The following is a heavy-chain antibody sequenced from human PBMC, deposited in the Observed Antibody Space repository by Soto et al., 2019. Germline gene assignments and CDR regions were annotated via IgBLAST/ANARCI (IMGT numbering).Heavy chain of an antibody. CDR2: IYYSGST. D-gene: IGHD3-3*01. CDR1: GGSISSGGYY. J-gene: IGHJ5*02. CDR3: ARGVTVFGLVSRFWFDP. Sequence: SETLSLTCTVSGGSISSGGYYWSWIRQHPGKGLEWIGYIYYSGSTYYNPSLKSRVTISVDTSRNQFSLKLSSVTAADRAVYFCARGVTVFGLVSRFWFDPWGQGTVVTVSS. V-gene: IGHV4-31*03.